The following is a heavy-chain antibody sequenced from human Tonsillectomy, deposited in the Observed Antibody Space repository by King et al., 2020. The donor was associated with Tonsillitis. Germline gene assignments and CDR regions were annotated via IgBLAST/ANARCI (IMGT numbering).Heavy chain of an antibody. CDR3: ARALGAGIWFDP. Sequence: QLQESGPRLVKPSETLSLTCTVSGGSISSTNYCWGWIRQPPGKGLEWTGSICYSGSTYYNPSLKSRVSISEETSKNQFSLKLSSLTAADTAVYYCARALGAGIWFDPWGQGTLVTVSS. CDR2: ICYSGST. V-gene: IGHV4-39*07. D-gene: IGHD3-10*01. CDR1: GGSISSTNYC. J-gene: IGHJ5*02.